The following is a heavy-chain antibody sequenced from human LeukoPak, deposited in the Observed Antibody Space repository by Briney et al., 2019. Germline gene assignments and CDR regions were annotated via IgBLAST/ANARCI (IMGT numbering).Heavy chain of an antibody. CDR1: GFTFSSYA. J-gene: IGHJ4*02. CDR2: ISYDGSNK. V-gene: IGHV3-30-3*01. Sequence: HAGRSLRLSCAASGFTFSSYAMHWVRQAPGKGLEWVAVISYDGSNKYYADSVKGRFTISRDNSENTLYLQMNSLRAEDTAVYYCARGHDYWGQGTLVTVSS. CDR3: ARGHDY.